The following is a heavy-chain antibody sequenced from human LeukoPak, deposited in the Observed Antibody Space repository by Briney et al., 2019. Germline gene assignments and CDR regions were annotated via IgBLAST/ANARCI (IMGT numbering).Heavy chain of an antibody. D-gene: IGHD2-2*01. CDR1: GGSISSYY. V-gene: IGHV4-4*07. CDR3: ARYCSSISCYGGYYYIDV. J-gene: IGHJ6*03. Sequence: SETLSLTCTVSGGSISSYYWSWIRQPAGRGLEWIGRIYTCGSTYYNPSLMGRVTISANKSKNQLPLKLRSVTAADTAVYYCARYCSSISCYGGYYYIDVWGKGPKLPVPS. CDR2: IYTCGST.